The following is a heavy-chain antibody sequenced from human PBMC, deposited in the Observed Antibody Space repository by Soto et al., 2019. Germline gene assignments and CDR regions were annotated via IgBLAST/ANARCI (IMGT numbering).Heavy chain of an antibody. CDR1: GFTFSDYY. CDR3: ARDGAIFGFDP. V-gene: IGHV3-11*06. Sequence: GGSLRLSCAASGFTFSDYYMSWIRQAPGKGLEWVSYVSSSSSYTNYADSVKGRFTISRDNAKNSLYLQMNSLRAEDTAVYYCARDGAIFGFDPWGQGTLVTVSS. CDR2: VSSSSSYT. J-gene: IGHJ5*02. D-gene: IGHD3-16*01.